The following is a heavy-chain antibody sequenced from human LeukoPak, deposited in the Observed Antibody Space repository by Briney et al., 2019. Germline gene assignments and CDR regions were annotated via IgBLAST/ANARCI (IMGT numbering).Heavy chain of an antibody. D-gene: IGHD3-22*01. CDR2: IYYSGST. CDR3: ARGRYDTSGYPDDY. V-gene: IGHV4-59*08. J-gene: IGHJ4*02. Sequence: SGTLSLTCTVSGGSITSYYWDWFRQPPGKGLEWIGYIYYSGSTNYNPSLKSRVTISVDTSKNQFSLKLSSVTAADTAVYYCARGRYDTSGYPDDYWGQGTLVTVSS. CDR1: GGSITSYY.